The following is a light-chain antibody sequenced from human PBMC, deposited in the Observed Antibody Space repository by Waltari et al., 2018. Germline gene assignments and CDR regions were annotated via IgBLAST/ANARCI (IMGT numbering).Light chain of an antibody. J-gene: IGKJ1*01. V-gene: IGKV1-5*03. CDR3: QQYYAFSWA. CDR1: QSITNC. Sequence: DIQMTQSPSTLSASVGDRVPITCRASQSITNCLAWYQLKPGKAPKLLIYKASTLESGVPSRFSGSGSGTEFTLTITSLQPDDFASYHCQQYYAFSWAFGQGTKVEMK. CDR2: KAS.